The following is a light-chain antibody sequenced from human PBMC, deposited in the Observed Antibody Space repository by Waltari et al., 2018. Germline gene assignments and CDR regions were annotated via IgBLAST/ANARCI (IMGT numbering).Light chain of an antibody. V-gene: IGKV3-11*01. J-gene: IGKJ1*01. CDR3: QQRSNWPPWT. CDR2: DAS. CDR1: QSVSSY. Sequence: EIVLTQSPATLSLSPGERATLSCRASQSVSSYLAWYQQKPGQAPRLPISDASNRATGIPARFSGSGSGTDFTLTISSLEPEDFAVYYCQQRSNWPPWTFGQGTKVEIK.